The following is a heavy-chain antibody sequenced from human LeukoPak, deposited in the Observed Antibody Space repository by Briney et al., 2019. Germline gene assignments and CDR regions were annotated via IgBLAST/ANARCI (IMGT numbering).Heavy chain of an antibody. CDR2: INHSGST. Sequence: GSLRLSCAASGFTFSSYSMNWVRQAPGKGLKWIGEINHSGSTNYNPSLKSRVTISVHTSKNQFSLKLSSVTAADTAVYYCARDRGYTRGDAFDIWGQGTMVTVSS. V-gene: IGHV4-34*01. D-gene: IGHD5-12*01. CDR1: GFTFSSYS. CDR3: ARDRGYTRGDAFDI. J-gene: IGHJ3*02.